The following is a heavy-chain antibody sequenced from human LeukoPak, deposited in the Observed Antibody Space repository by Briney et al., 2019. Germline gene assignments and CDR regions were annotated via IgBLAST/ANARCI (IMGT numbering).Heavy chain of an antibody. CDR2: RFYSGTT. CDR3: ARDRRVMDV. V-gene: IGHV4-39*07. Sequence: SETLSLTCTVSGGSLSSSIYYWGWIRQPPGKGLEWIGSRFYSGTTYYNPTLKRRVTISVNTSKNQFSLKLSSVTAADTAVYYCARDRRVMDVWGKGTTVTVSS. CDR1: GGSLSSSIYY. J-gene: IGHJ6*03.